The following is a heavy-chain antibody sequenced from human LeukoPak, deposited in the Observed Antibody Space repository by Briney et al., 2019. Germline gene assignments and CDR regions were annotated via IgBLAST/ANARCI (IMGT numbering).Heavy chain of an antibody. CDR2: IRQDGSEK. V-gene: IGHV3-7*01. CDR1: GFTFSSYW. Sequence: GGSLRLSCAASGFTFSSYWMSWVRQAPGKGLEWVANIRQDGSEKYYVDSVKGRFTISRDNAKNSLYLQMNSLRAEDTAVYYCAREKSLATPRWFDPWGQGTLVTVSS. D-gene: IGHD1-26*01. J-gene: IGHJ5*02. CDR3: AREKSLATPRWFDP.